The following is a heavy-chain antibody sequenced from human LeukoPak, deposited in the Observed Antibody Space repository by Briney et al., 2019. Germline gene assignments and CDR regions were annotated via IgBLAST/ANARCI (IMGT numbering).Heavy chain of an antibody. V-gene: IGHV3-48*03. CDR2: ISSSGSTI. CDR3: ASVLRYCSGGNCYSGGLGYMDV. CDR1: GFTFSSYE. J-gene: IGHJ6*03. D-gene: IGHD2-15*01. Sequence: GGSLRLSCAASGFTFSSYEMNWVRQAPGKGLEWVSYISSSGSTIYYADSVKGRFTISRDNAKNSLYLQMNSLRAEDTAVYYCASVLRYCSGGNCYSGGLGYMDVWGKGTTVTISS.